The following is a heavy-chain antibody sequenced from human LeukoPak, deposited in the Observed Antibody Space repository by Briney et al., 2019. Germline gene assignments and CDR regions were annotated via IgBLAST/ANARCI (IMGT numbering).Heavy chain of an antibody. D-gene: IGHD2-15*01. V-gene: IGHV1-2*02. J-gene: IGHJ4*02. CDR1: GDTFTAYY. CDR3: ARDVDPSCNEGSCYYS. CDR2: INPNTGDT. Sequence: ASVKVSCKASGDTFTAYYMHWVRQAPGHGLEWMGWINPNTGDTNYAQKFPGRVTLTRDTSIITGYMELSRLGPDHTALYYCARDVDPSCNEGSCYYSCGQGTLVTVSS.